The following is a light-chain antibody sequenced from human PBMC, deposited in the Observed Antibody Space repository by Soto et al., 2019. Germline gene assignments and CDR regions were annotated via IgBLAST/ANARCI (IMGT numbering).Light chain of an antibody. CDR2: DVS. CDR1: QKVGRY. CDR3: HQHTHWPLT. Sequence: VVTQSRSAVSCAPKGRTTLSWRASQKVGRYLAWYKQKPGQAPRLLIYDVSNRATGIPARFSGSGSGPDFTLTISLLEPEDFVFYSCHQHTHWPLTCGVGTKVDIK. J-gene: IGKJ4*01. V-gene: IGKV3-11*01.